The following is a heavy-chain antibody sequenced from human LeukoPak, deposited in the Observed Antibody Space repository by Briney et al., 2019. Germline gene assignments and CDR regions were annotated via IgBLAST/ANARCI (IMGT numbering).Heavy chain of an antibody. CDR1: GFTFSSYA. V-gene: IGHV3-23*01. CDR2: MSGSGGST. J-gene: IGHJ4*02. D-gene: IGHD3-22*01. Sequence: GGSLRLSCAAFGFTFSSYAMSWVRQAPGKGLEWVSAMSGSGGSTYYADSVKGRFTISRANSKNTLYLQMNSPRAEDAAVSYCANSRAVWERYYYDRRYDYWGQGTLVTAS. CDR3: ANSRAVWERYYYDRRYDY.